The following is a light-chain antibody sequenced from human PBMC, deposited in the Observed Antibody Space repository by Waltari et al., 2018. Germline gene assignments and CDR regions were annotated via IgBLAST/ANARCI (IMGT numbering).Light chain of an antibody. V-gene: IGKV1-12*01. CDR1: QCISRW. Sequence: QMTQSPSSLSTSVGDRVTITCRARQCISRWLAWYQQKPGKAPNLQMYAASSLQSGVPSRFSGSGSGTDFTLTISSLQPEDSAIYYCQQANSFPYTFGQGTKVEIK. J-gene: IGKJ2*01. CDR2: AAS. CDR3: QQANSFPYT.